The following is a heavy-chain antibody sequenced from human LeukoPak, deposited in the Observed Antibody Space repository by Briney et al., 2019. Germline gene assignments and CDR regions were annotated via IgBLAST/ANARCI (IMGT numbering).Heavy chain of an antibody. D-gene: IGHD1-1*01. V-gene: IGHV3-43*02. Sequence: GGSLRLSCAASGFTFDEHDMHLVRQVPGKGLEWVCLISKDGGNKHYADSVKGRFSISRDNNRNSLSLQMNSLRSEDTALYFCAKRSGSPHNFDYWGQGALVTVSS. J-gene: IGHJ4*02. CDR1: GFTFDEHD. CDR3: AKRSGSPHNFDY. CDR2: ISKDGGNK.